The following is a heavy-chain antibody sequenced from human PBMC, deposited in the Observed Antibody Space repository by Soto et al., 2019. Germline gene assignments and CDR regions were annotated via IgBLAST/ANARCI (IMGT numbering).Heavy chain of an antibody. CDR2: INHSGST. V-gene: IGHV4-34*01. J-gene: IGHJ6*03. CDR1: GGSFSGYY. CDR3: ARGARPNTTWRKGGGYYYYMDV. Sequence: KPSETLSLTCAVYGGSFSGYYWSWIRQPPGKGLEWIGEINHSGSTNYNPSLKSRVTISVDTSKNQFSLKLSSVTAADTAVYYCARGARPNTTWRKGGGYYYYMDVWGKGTTVTVSS. D-gene: IGHD3-16*01.